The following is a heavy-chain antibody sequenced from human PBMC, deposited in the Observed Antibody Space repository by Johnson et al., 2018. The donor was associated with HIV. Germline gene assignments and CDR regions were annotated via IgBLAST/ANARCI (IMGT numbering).Heavy chain of an antibody. CDR1: GFTFSRFA. Sequence: EVQLVESGGGVVRPGGSLRLSCATSGFTFSRFAMHWVRQAPGKGLEWVGFIRSKAYGGTTNYAASVKGRFIISRDDSKSIAYLQMNSLRAEDTAVYYCARDRRGATIDDAFDIWGQGTMVTVSS. CDR2: IRSKAYGGTT. D-gene: IGHD1-26*01. V-gene: IGHV3-49*04. CDR3: ARDRRGATIDDAFDI. J-gene: IGHJ3*02.